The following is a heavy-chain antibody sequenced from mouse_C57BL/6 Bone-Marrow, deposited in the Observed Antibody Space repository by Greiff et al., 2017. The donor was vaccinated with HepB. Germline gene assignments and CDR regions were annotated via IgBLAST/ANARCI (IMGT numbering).Heavy chain of an antibody. CDR3: ARELRLRFAY. D-gene: IGHD3-2*02. Sequence: QVQLQQPGAELVMPGASVKLSCKASGYTFTSYWMHWVKQRPGQGLEWIGEIDPSDSYTNYNQKFKGKSTLTVDKSSSTAYMPLSSLTSEDSAVYYCARELRLRFAYWGQGTLVTVSA. V-gene: IGHV1-69*01. CDR1: GYTFTSYW. J-gene: IGHJ3*01. CDR2: IDPSDSYT.